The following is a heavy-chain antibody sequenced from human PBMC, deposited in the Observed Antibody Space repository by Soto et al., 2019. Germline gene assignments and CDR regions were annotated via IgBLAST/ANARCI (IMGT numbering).Heavy chain of an antibody. CDR3: ARGYCNGGSCYSRFFEY. V-gene: IGHV4-59*08. D-gene: IGHD2-15*01. Sequence: SGTLSLTCTVSGGSISSYYWSWIRQPPGKGLEWIGYIYYSGSTNYNPSLKSRVTISVDTSKNQFSLKLTSVTAADTAVYHCARGYCNGGSCYSRFFEYWGQGALVTVSS. J-gene: IGHJ4*02. CDR2: IYYSGST. CDR1: GGSISSYY.